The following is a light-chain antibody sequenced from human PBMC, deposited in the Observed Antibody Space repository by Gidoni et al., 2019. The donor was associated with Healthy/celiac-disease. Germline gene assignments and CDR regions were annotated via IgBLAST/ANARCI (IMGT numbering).Light chain of an antibody. Sequence: DIQLTQSPSSLSASVGDTVTITCQASQDISNYLNWYQQKPGKAPKLLIYDASNLETGVPSRFTGSGSGAVFTFIISSLQPEDIATYYCQQYDDFPRSFGQXTKLEIK. V-gene: IGKV1-33*01. CDR3: QQYDDFPRS. CDR1: QDISNY. CDR2: DAS. J-gene: IGKJ2*03.